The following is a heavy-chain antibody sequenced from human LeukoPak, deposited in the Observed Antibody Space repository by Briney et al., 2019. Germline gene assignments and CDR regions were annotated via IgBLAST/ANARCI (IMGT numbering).Heavy chain of an antibody. V-gene: IGHV3-30*04. CDR3: AKDMTIVVPTDY. Sequence: GGSLRLSCAASGFTFSSYAMHWVRQAPGKGLERVAVISYDGSNKYYADSVKGRFTISRDNSKNTLYLQMNSLKAEDTALYYCAKDMTIVVPTDYWGQGTLVTVSS. CDR1: GFTFSSYA. CDR2: ISYDGSNK. J-gene: IGHJ4*02. D-gene: IGHD3-22*01.